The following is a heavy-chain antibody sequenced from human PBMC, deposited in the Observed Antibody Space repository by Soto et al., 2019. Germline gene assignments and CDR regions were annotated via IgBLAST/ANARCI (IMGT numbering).Heavy chain of an antibody. CDR1: GFTFSDYY. CDR2: ISSSGGTI. D-gene: IGHD3-22*01. J-gene: IGHJ1*01. V-gene: IGHV3-11*01. Sequence: QVQLVESGGGLVKPGGSLRLSCVASGFTFSDYYMSWIRQAPGKGLEWVSYISSSGGTIYYADSVKGRFTISRDNAKNSLYLQMNNLGAEDTAVYYCAREDDYYDTSGSIEYFQHWGQGTLVTVSS. CDR3: AREDDYYDTSGSIEYFQH.